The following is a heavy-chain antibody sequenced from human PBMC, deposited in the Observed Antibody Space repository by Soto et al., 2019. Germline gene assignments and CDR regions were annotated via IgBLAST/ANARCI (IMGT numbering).Heavy chain of an antibody. CDR1: GFPFSGYS. Sequence: GGSLRLSCAASGFPFSGYSMHWVRQAPGKGLDWVAAIQHDASNIYYADSVKGRFTISRDNSKNTLYLQMNDLTTEDTAVYHCVRVGWGYSFGNGMDDWGQGTTGTVSS. J-gene: IGHJ6*02. CDR3: VRVGWGYSFGNGMDD. D-gene: IGHD5-18*01. CDR2: IQHDASNI. V-gene: IGHV3-30-3*01.